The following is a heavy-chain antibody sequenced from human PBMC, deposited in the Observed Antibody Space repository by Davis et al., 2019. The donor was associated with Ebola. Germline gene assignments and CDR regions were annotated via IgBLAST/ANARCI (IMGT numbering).Heavy chain of an antibody. D-gene: IGHD3-10*01. CDR1: GVSISRHY. V-gene: IGHV4-59*03. CDR2: IYYTGSA. Sequence: PSETLSLTCTVSGVSISRHYWSWIRQPPGQRLEWIGSIYYTGSADYNSSLASRATISVDTSKNQFSLKFTSVTAADTAMYYCSERGSSVWGQGTLVTVSS. J-gene: IGHJ4*02. CDR3: SERGSSV.